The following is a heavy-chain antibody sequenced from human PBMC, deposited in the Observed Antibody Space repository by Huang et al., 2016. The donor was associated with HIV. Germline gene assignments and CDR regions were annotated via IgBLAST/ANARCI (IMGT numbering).Heavy chain of an antibody. D-gene: IGHD3-3*01. J-gene: IGHJ4*02. CDR1: GYTFTSYA. V-gene: IGHV7-4-1*02. CDR2: SNTNPGNP. Sequence: QVQLVQSGSELKKPGASVKVSCKASGYTFTSYAMNWVRQAPGQVLEWMGWSNTNPGNPTYAKGFTGRFVFSLDTSVSAAYLQISSLKAEDTAVYYCASSPREVFGVFDYWGQGTLVTVSS. CDR3: ASSPREVFGVFDY.